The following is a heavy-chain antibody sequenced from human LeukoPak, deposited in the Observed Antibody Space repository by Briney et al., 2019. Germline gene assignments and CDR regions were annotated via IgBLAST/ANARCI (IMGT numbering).Heavy chain of an antibody. J-gene: IGHJ4*02. CDR3: ARGREYSSSWYVTQRPMVQDY. Sequence: PSETLSLTCAVYGGSFSGYYWSWIRQPPGKGLEWIGEINHSGSTNYNPSLKSRVTISVDTSKNQFSLKLSSVTAADTAVYYCARGREYSSSWYVTQRPMVQDYWGQGTLVTVSS. D-gene: IGHD6-13*01. V-gene: IGHV4-34*01. CDR2: INHSGST. CDR1: GGSFSGYY.